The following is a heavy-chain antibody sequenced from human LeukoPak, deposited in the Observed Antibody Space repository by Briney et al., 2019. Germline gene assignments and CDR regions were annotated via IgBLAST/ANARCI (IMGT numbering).Heavy chain of an antibody. V-gene: IGHV3-48*01. Sequence: GGSLRLSCAASGFSFSNSSMNWVRQSPGKGLEWVSYISGSTTATYYADSVRGRFTISRDNVKNSLHLQMNSLRAEDTAVYYCARDLRGNWFDPWGQGTLVTVSS. J-gene: IGHJ5*02. CDR1: GFSFSNSS. CDR3: ARDLRGNWFDP. CDR2: ISGSTTAT.